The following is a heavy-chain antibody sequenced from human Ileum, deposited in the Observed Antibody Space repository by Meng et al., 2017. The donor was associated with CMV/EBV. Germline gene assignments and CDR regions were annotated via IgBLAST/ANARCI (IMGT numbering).Heavy chain of an antibody. CDR2: ISDFGSAI. Sequence: GESLKISCTASRFTLSSYEMNWVRQAPGKGLEWVSHISDFGSAIYYAESVKGRFTISRDNARNSLYLQMNSLRVEDTALYYCARFGRVPDNWGQGNLVTVSS. V-gene: IGHV3-48*03. J-gene: IGHJ4*02. CDR1: RFTLSSYE. CDR3: ARFGRVPDN. D-gene: IGHD3-10*01.